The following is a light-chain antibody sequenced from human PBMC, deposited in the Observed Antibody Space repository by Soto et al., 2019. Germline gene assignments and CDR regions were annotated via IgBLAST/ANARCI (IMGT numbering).Light chain of an antibody. V-gene: IGKV1-8*01. CDR1: QGISSY. CDR3: QQYYSYPRT. Sequence: AIRMTQSPSSFSASTGDRVTITCRASQGISSYLAWYQQKPGKAPKLLIYAASTLQSGVPSRFSGSGSGTDFTLTISCLQSEDFATYHCQQYYSYPRTFGPGTKVDIK. J-gene: IGKJ3*01. CDR2: AAS.